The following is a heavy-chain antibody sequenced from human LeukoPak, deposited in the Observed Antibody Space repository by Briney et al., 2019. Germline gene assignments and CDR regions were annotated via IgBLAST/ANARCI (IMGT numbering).Heavy chain of an antibody. CDR2: IKRDGNEK. CDR1: GFTFSSYW. D-gene: IGHD3-10*01. V-gene: IGHV3-7*01. CDR3: AKEGAYPIITYDS. Sequence: GGSLRLSCAAAGFTFSSYWMNWVRQAPGKGLEWVANIKRDGNEKNYVDSVRGRFSISRDNAKNSLYLQMDSLRAEDTAVYYCAKEGAYPIITYDSWGQGALVTVSS. J-gene: IGHJ5*01.